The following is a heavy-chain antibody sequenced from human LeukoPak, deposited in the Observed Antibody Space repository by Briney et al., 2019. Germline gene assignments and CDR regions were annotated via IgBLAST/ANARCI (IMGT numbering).Heavy chain of an antibody. V-gene: IGHV4-38-2*02. Sequence: LSETLSLTCTVSGYSISTNYYWAWIRQSPGTGLEWIGSVYHNGETYYNPSLKSRVIISVDTSKNEFSLRLTSVTAADTAVYYCVTPRSWELSDMAVWGKGTTVIVSS. J-gene: IGHJ6*03. D-gene: IGHD1-26*01. CDR2: VYHNGET. CDR3: VTPRSWELSDMAV. CDR1: GYSISTNYY.